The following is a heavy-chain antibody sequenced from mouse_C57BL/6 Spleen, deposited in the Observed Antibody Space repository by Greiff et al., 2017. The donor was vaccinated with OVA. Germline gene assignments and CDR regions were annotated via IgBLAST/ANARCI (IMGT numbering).Heavy chain of an antibody. D-gene: IGHD4-1*01. V-gene: IGHV1-69*01. CDR1: GYTFTSYW. J-gene: IGHJ2*01. CDR2: IDSSDSYT. CDR3: ARNWDAGSVYFDD. Sequence: QVQLQQPGAELVMPGASVKLSCKASGYTFTSYWMHWVKQRPGQGLEWIGEIDSSDSYTNYNQKFKGKSTLTVDKSSSTAYMQLSSLTSEDSAVYYGARNWDAGSVYFDDWGQGTTLTVSS.